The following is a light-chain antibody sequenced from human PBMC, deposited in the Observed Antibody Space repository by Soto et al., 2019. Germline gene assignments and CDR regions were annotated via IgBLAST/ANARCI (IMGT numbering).Light chain of an antibody. J-gene: IGKJ1*01. CDR2: KAS. CDR3: QQYNDYPWT. V-gene: IGKV1-5*03. CDR1: QSISNW. Sequence: DIQMTQSPSTLSASVGDRVTISCRASQSISNWLAWYQQKPGKAPKFLINKASSLESGVSSRFSGSGSGTEFTLTISSLQPDDFATYYCQQYNDYPWTFGQGTKVEIK.